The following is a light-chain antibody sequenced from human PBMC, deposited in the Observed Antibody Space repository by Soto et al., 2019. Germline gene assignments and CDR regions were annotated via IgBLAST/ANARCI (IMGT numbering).Light chain of an antibody. CDR1: QSVSNTY. CDR2: GAS. J-gene: IGKJ5*01. CDR3: QQYGGSIT. Sequence: EIVLTQSPGTLSLSPGDGATLSCRASQSVSNTYLAWYQQKPGQAPRLLIYGASSRATGIPDRFSGSGSGTDFTLTISRVEPEDFAVYYCQQYGGSITFGQGTRLEIE. V-gene: IGKV3-20*01.